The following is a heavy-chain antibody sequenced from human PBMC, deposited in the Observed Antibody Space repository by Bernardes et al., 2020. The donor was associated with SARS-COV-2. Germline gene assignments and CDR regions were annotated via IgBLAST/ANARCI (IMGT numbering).Heavy chain of an antibody. CDR3: ARRTLGNWFDP. V-gene: IGHV5-10-1*01. CDR1: GYSFTNYW. D-gene: IGHD7-27*01. J-gene: IGHJ5*02. Sequence: GESLKISCKASGYSFTNYWINWVRQMPGKGLEWMGRIDPSDSYVNYSPSFRGHVTISADNSVTTVYLLWNSLQASDTAIYYCARRTLGNWFDPWGQGTLVTVSS. CDR2: IDPSDSYV.